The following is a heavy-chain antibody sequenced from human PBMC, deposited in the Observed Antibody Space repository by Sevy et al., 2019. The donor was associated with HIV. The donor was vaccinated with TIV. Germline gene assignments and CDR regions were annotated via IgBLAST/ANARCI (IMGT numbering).Heavy chain of an antibody. Sequence: GGSLRLSCVASGFSLSNYWMTWVRQAPGKGLEWVANINQDGHEKYYVDSVKGPFTISSDGATLFLQMNSLRAEDTAVYYCARSSYYYDNGYYYPFAIWGRGTLVTVSS. CDR1: GFSLSNYW. D-gene: IGHD3-22*01. CDR2: INQDGHEK. J-gene: IGHJ4*02. V-gene: IGHV3-7*01. CDR3: ARSSYYYDNGYYYPFAI.